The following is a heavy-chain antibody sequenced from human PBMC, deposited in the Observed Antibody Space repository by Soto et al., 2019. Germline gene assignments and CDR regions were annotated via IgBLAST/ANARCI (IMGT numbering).Heavy chain of an antibody. Sequence: ASVKVSCKASGYTFTSYGISWVRQAPGQGLEWMGWISAYNGNTNYAQKLQGRVTMTTDTSTSTAYMELRSLRSDDTAVYYCARVAYGDYYGAHYGMDVWGQGTTVTVS. CDR3: ARVAYGDYYGAHYGMDV. CDR1: GYTFTSYG. D-gene: IGHD4-17*01. J-gene: IGHJ6*02. CDR2: ISAYNGNT. V-gene: IGHV1-18*01.